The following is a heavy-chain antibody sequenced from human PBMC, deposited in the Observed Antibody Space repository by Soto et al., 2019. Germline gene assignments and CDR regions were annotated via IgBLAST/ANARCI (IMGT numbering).Heavy chain of an antibody. J-gene: IGHJ3*02. CDR3: ARDPSPDLWFGELWGAFDI. CDR2: ISYDGSNK. D-gene: IGHD3-10*01. V-gene: IGHV3-30-3*01. Sequence: QVQLVESGGGVVQPGRSLRLSCAASGFTFSSYAMHWVRQAPGKGLEWVAVISYDGSNKYYADSVKGRFTISRDNSKNTLYLQMNSLRAEDTAVYYCARDPSPDLWFGELWGAFDIWGQGTMVTVSS. CDR1: GFTFSSYA.